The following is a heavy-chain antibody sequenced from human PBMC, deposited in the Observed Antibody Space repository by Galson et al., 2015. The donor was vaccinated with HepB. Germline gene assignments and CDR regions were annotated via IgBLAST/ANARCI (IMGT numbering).Heavy chain of an antibody. J-gene: IGHJ3*02. V-gene: IGHV4-59*01. CDR2: IYNSGST. Sequence: SETLSLTCTVSGGSISSYYWSWIRQPPGKGLEWIGYIYNSGSTNYIPSLKSRVTISVDTAKNQFSLKLRSVTAADTAVYYCTRDMRPFTSGWRAFDIWGQGTMVTVSS. D-gene: IGHD6-19*01. CDR1: GGSISSYY. CDR3: TRDMRPFTSGWRAFDI.